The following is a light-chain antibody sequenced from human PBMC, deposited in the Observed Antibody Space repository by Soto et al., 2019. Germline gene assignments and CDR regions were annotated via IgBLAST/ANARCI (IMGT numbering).Light chain of an antibody. Sequence: DIQMTQSPSSLSASXXXXXXXXXXASQGIRNDLGWYQQKPGKAPKLLIYAASSLQSGVPSRFSGSGSGTDFTLTISSLQPEDFATYYCQQSYSTPITFGQGTRLEIK. J-gene: IGKJ5*01. V-gene: IGKV1-39*01. CDR3: QQSYSTPIT. CDR2: AAS. CDR1: QGIRND.